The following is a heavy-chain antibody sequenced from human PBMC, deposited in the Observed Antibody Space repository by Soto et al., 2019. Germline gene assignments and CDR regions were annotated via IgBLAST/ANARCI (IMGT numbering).Heavy chain of an antibody. CDR1: GYTFTSYG. CDR2: ISAYNGNT. V-gene: IGHV1-18*01. J-gene: IGHJ4*02. Sequence: EASVKVSCKASGYTFTSYGISWVRQAPGQGLEWMGWISAYNGNTNYAQKLQGRVTMTTDTSTSTAYMELRSLRSDDTAVYYCARDFGPLASVDYYDSSGAFSYFDYWGQGTLVTVSS. CDR3: ARDFGPLASVDYYDSSGAFSYFDY. D-gene: IGHD3-22*01.